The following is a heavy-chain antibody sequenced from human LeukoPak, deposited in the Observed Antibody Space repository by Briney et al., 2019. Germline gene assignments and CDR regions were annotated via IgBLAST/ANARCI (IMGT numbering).Heavy chain of an antibody. J-gene: IGHJ3*02. CDR1: GGSISSYY. Sequence: SETLSLACTVSGGSISSYYWSWIRQPPGKGLEWIGYIYYSGSTNYNPSLKSRVTISVDTSKNQFSLKLSSVTAADTAVYYCAREPPSLASSGTDAFDIWGQGTVVTVSS. CDR2: IYYSGST. V-gene: IGHV4-59*01. D-gene: IGHD6-19*01. CDR3: AREPPSLASSGTDAFDI.